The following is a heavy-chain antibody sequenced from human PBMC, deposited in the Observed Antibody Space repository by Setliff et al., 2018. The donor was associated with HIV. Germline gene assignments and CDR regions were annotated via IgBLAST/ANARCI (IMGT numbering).Heavy chain of an antibody. V-gene: IGHV1-2*02. CDR3: ARARRDSYDRGRRNHYYIDV. J-gene: IGHJ6*03. Sequence: ASVKVSCKSSGYTFTAYYIHWVRQARGQGLEWMGWINPDSGATKYAEKFEGRVSLTRDTSINTVYMELNSLRSDDTAVYFCARARRDSYDRGRRNHYYIDVWGKGTTVTVSS. CDR2: INPDSGAT. CDR1: GYTFTAYY. D-gene: IGHD3-22*01.